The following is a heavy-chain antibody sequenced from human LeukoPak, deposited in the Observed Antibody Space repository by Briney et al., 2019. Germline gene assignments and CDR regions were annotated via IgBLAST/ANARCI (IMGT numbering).Heavy chain of an antibody. Sequence: SETLSLTCAVYGGSFSAYYWSWIRQPPGKGLEWIGEINHSGSTNYNPSLKSRVSISVDTSKNQFSLKLTSVTAADTAVYYCARAPEYGLYYFDYWGQGTLVTVSS. CDR3: ARAPEYGLYYFDY. CDR1: GGSFSAYY. J-gene: IGHJ4*02. CDR2: INHSGST. V-gene: IGHV4-34*01. D-gene: IGHD1-14*01.